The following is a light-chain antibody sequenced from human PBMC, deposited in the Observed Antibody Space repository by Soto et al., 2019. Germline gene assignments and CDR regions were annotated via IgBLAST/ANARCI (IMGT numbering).Light chain of an antibody. CDR2: GAS. CDR3: QNFGDSPFT. CDR1: ESISSHY. V-gene: IGKV3-20*01. J-gene: IGKJ3*01. Sequence: EVVLMQSPDTLYLSPGERATLSCRARESISSHYIAWYQHKPGQAPRLLIFGASTRATGIPDRFSGSWSGTDFTLTISRLEPEDFAMYYCQNFGDSPFTFGPGTKVDIK.